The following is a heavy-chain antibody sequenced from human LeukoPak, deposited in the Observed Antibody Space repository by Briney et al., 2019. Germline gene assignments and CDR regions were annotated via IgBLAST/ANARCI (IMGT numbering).Heavy chain of an antibody. J-gene: IGHJ4*02. Sequence: GSLRLSCAASGFTFSSYGMHWVRQAPGKGLEWVAVISYDGSNKYYADSVKGRFTISRDNSKNTLYLQMNSLRAEDTAVYYCAKGGASNYGDLDYWGQGTLVTVSS. D-gene: IGHD4-17*01. V-gene: IGHV3-30*18. CDR3: AKGGASNYGDLDY. CDR2: ISYDGSNK. CDR1: GFTFSSYG.